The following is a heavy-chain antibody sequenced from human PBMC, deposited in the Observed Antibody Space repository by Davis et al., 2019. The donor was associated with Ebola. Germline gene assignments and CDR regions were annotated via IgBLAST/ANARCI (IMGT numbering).Heavy chain of an antibody. Sequence: SVKVSCKASGGTFSSNGISWVRQAPGQGLEWMGGIIPILGPANYAQRFQGRVTITADESTSTAYMELSSLRSEDTAVYYCASLGVPAAIVHYNWFDPWGQGTLVTVSS. V-gene: IGHV1-69*13. CDR2: IIPILGPA. CDR3: ASLGVPAAIVHYNWFDP. CDR1: GGTFSSNG. D-gene: IGHD2-2*01. J-gene: IGHJ5*02.